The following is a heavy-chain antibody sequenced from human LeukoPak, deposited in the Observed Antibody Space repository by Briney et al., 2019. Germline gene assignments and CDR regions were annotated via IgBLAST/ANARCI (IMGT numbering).Heavy chain of an antibody. CDR2: ISYHGSDK. CDR1: GFTFSSYA. Sequence: PGTSLRLSCAVSGFTFSSYAMHWVRQAPGKGLEWVTSISYHGSDKFYADSVKGRFAVSRDNSKNMLYLQMDSLIPEDTAVHYCARDWLADNWGQGTLVTVSS. CDR3: ARDWLADN. J-gene: IGHJ4*02. V-gene: IGHV3-30*09. D-gene: IGHD3-10*01.